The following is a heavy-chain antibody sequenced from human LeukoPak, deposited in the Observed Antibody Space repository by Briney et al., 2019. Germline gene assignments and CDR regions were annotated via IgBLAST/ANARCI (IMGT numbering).Heavy chain of an antibody. D-gene: IGHD2-2*03. CDR2: IIPIFGTA. Sequence: ASVKVSCKAPGGTFSSYAISWVRQAPGQGLEWMGGIIPIFGTANYAQKFQGRVTITADKSTSTAYMELSSLRSEDTAVYYCARVDIVVVPAAHNWFDPWGQGTLVTVSS. CDR3: ARVDIVVVPAAHNWFDP. CDR1: GGTFSSYA. J-gene: IGHJ5*02. V-gene: IGHV1-69*06.